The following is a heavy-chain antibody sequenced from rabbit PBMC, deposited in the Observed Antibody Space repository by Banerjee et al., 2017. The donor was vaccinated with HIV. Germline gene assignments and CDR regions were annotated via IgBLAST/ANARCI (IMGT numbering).Heavy chain of an antibody. D-gene: IGHD1-1*01. V-gene: IGHV1S40*01. CDR3: AREGASSSGYYL. CDR1: GFSFSSSYW. CDR2: IDTSSGNT. Sequence: QSLEESGGDLVKPGASLTLTCTASGFSFSSSYWICWVRQAPGKGLEWIACIDTSSGNTYYASWAKGRFTISKTSSTTVTLQMTSLTAADTATYFCAREGASSSGYYLWGQGTLVTVS. J-gene: IGHJ3*01.